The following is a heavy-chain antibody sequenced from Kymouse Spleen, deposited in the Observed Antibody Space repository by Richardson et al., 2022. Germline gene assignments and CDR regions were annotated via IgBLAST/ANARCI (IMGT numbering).Heavy chain of an antibody. D-gene: IGHD1-7*01. V-gene: IGHV3-30*18. Sequence: QVQLVESGGGVVQPGRSLRLSCAASGFTFSSYGMHWVRQAPGKGLEWVAVISYDGSNKYYADSVKGRFTISRDNSKNTLYLQMNSLRAEDTAVYYCAKIGITGTTRDYWGQGTLVTVSS. J-gene: IGHJ4*02. CDR3: AKIGITGTTRDY. CDR1: GFTFSSYG. CDR2: ISYDGSNK.